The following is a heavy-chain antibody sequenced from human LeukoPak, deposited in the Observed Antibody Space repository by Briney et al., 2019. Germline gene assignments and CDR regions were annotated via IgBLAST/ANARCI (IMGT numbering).Heavy chain of an antibody. CDR2: IYYSGST. J-gene: IGHJ3*02. CDR1: GGSISSYY. CDR3: ARERRLSGYYYASDAFDI. Sequence: PSETLSLTCTVSGGSISSYYWSWIRQPPGKGLEWIGYIYYSGSTNYNPSLKSRVTISVDTSKNQFSLKLSSVTAADTAVYYCARERRLSGYYYASDAFDIWGQGTMVTVSS. D-gene: IGHD3-22*01. V-gene: IGHV4-59*01.